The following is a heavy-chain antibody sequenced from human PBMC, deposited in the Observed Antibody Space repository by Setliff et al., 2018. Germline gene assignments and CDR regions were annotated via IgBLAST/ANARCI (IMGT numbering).Heavy chain of an antibody. V-gene: IGHV1-18*01. D-gene: IGHD2-8*01. CDR2: ISTYTGNT. J-gene: IGHJ4*02. CDR1: GYTFSSYG. Sequence: ASVKVSCKASGYTFSSYGISWVRQAPGQGLEWMGWISTYTGNTKYAQKLQGRITMTTDTSTSTAYMELRSLTSDDTAVYYCSRLVRYCTTTTCQRASGAEFWGQGTLVTVSS. CDR3: SRLVRYCTTTTCQRASGAEF.